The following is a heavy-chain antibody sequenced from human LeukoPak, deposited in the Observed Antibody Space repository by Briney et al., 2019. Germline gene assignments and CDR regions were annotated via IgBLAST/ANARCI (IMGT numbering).Heavy chain of an antibody. CDR3: ATDGAYGLTH. J-gene: IGHJ4*02. V-gene: IGHV3-74*01. Sequence: GGSLRLSCAVSGVSFSTTWMHWVRQAPGKGLMWVSHVSSDGSRTYADSVKGRFTVSRDNNKDMVYLQMSSLRAEDTAVYYCATDGAYGLTHWGQGTLVTVSS. CDR2: VSSDGSRT. D-gene: IGHD3-16*01. CDR1: GVSFSTTW.